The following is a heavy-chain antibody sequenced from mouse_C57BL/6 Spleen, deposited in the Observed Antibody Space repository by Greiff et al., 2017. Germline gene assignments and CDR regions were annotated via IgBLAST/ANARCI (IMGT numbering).Heavy chain of an antibody. D-gene: IGHD3-2*02. J-gene: IGHJ3*01. CDR1: GFSLTSYG. CDR2: IWSGGST. Sequence: VKLVESGPGLVQPSQSLSITCTVSGFSLTSYGVHWVRQSPGKGLEWLGVIWSGGSTDYNAAFISRLSISKDTSKSQVFFKMTSLQADDTAIYYCAREGDSSGSWFAYWGQGTLVTVSA. CDR3: AREGDSSGSWFAY. V-gene: IGHV2-2*01.